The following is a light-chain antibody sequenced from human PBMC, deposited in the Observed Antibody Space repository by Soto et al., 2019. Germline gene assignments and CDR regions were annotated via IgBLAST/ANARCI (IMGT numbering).Light chain of an antibody. J-gene: IGKJ5*01. CDR1: QNITNN. CDR3: QQYYGLPPLT. Sequence: DIQMTQSPSSLSASIGDRVTITCQASQNITNNLSWYQQKTGKAPNLLIYHASKLAKGVTSRFSGSGYGTDFSFIITSLQREDLATFYCQQYYGLPPLTFGQGTRLEIK. V-gene: IGKV1-33*01. CDR2: HAS.